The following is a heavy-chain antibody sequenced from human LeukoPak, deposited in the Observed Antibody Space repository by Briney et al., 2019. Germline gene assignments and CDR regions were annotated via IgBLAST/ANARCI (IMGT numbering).Heavy chain of an antibody. CDR3: ARGGGVIIMRYFDY. D-gene: IGHD3-10*01. V-gene: IGHV4-31*03. J-gene: IGHJ4*02. Sequence: PSQTLSLTCTVSGGSISSGGYSWIWIRQHPGKGLEWIGYIYYSGSTYYNPSLKSRVTISVDTSKNQFSLKLSSVTAADTAVYYCARGGGVIIMRYFDYWGQGTLVTVSS. CDR1: GGSISSGGYS. CDR2: IYYSGST.